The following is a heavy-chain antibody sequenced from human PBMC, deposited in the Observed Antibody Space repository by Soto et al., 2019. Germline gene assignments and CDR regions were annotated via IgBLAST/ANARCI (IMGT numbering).Heavy chain of an antibody. CDR1: GYTFTAYY. D-gene: IGHD2-21*02. V-gene: IGHV1-2*04. Sequence: GASVKVSCKASGYTFTAYYMHWVRQAPGQGLEWMGCINPNSGGANSAQKFQGWVTMTRDTSISTAYMELRSLRYDDTAVYFCARESLPNCGGDCYSGGPYYYQHWGQGTLVTVSS. J-gene: IGHJ4*02. CDR2: INPNSGGA. CDR3: ARESLPNCGGDCYSGGPYYYQH.